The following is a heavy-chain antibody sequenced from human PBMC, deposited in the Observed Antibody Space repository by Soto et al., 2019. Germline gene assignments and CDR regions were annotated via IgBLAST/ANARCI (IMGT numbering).Heavy chain of an antibody. V-gene: IGHV4-30-2*01. Sequence: SETLSLTCAASGGSIISGGYSWSWIRQPPGKGLEWIGYIYHSGSTYYNPSLKSRVTISVDRSKNQFSLKLSSVTAADTAVYYCARVPLLWGQGTLVTVSS. CDR3: ARVPLL. J-gene: IGHJ4*02. CDR1: GGSIISGGYS. D-gene: IGHD1-26*01. CDR2: IYHSGST.